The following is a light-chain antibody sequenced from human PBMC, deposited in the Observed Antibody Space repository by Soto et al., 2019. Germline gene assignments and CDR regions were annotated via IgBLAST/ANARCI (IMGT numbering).Light chain of an antibody. Sequence: IQLTQSPSSLSASLGDRVTITCRASQGIGTSLAWYQQKPGKAPELLIYSVSTLQRGVPSRFSGSGSGTDFTLTISSLQPEDFATYSCQQLHTYPYTFGQGTKVDIK. CDR3: QQLHTYPYT. CDR1: QGIGTS. V-gene: IGKV1-9*01. CDR2: SVS. J-gene: IGKJ2*01.